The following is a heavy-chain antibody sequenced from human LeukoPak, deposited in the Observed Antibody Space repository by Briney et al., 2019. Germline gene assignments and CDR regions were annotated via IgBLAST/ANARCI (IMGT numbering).Heavy chain of an antibody. V-gene: IGHV1-2*02. Sequence: ASVKVSCKASGYTFTGYYMHWVRQAPGQGLEWMGWINPNSGGTNYAQKFQGRVTVTRDTSISTAYMELSRLRSDDTAVYYCASTRDTAMVTGYWGQGTLVTVSS. CDR1: GYTFTGYY. D-gene: IGHD5-18*01. J-gene: IGHJ4*02. CDR2: INPNSGGT. CDR3: ASTRDTAMVTGY.